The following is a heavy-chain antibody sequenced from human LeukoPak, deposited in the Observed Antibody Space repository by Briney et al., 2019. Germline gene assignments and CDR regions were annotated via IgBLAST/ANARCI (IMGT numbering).Heavy chain of an antibody. CDR1: GGTFSSYA. CDR3: ARDFKGYSYGYDY. D-gene: IGHD5-18*01. V-gene: IGHV1-69*13. Sequence: SVKVPCKASGGTFSSYAISWVRQAPGQGLEWMGGIIPIFGTANYAQKFQGRVTITADESTSTAYMELSSLRSEDTAVYYCARDFKGYSYGYDYWGQGTLVTVSS. J-gene: IGHJ4*02. CDR2: IIPIFGTA.